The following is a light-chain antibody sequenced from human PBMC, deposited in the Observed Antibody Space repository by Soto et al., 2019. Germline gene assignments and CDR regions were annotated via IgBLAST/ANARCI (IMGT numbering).Light chain of an antibody. CDR1: QSVSRY. Sequence: EIVLTQSPATLSLSPGERATLSCRASQSVSRYLAWYQQKPGQAPRLLIYDASNRATGIPARFSGSGSGTDYTLTISSLEPEDFALYYCQQRSNWPRYTFGQGTKLEIK. CDR3: QQRSNWPRYT. J-gene: IGKJ2*01. CDR2: DAS. V-gene: IGKV3-11*01.